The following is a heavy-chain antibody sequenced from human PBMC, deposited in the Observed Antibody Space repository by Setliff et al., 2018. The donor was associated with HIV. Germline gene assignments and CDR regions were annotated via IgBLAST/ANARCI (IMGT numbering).Heavy chain of an antibody. CDR1: GGSFSGYY. D-gene: IGHD6-6*01. J-gene: IGHJ3*02. CDR3: ARGYEGSSPGGAFDI. V-gene: IGHV4-34*01. Sequence: PSETLSLTCAVYGGSFSGYYWSWIRQPPGKGLEWIGEINHSGSTNYNPSLKSRVTLSVDTSKNQFSLKLSSVTASDTAVYYCARGYEGSSPGGAFDIWGQGTMVTVSS. CDR2: INHSGST.